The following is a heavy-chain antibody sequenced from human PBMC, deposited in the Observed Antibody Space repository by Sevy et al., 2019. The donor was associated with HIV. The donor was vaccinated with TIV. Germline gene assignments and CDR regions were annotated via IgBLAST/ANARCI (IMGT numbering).Heavy chain of an antibody. CDR2: ISYDGNYR. Sequence: GESLKISCAASGFTFSTYDMHWVRQAPGKGLEWVAVISYDGNYRHYADSVRGRFSMSRDNSKNTMYLQMYGLSIEDTAVYYCVKNRPPGGSLFSRNAMDVWGRGTTVTVSS. D-gene: IGHD3-16*01. CDR1: GFTFSTYD. CDR3: VKNRPPGGSLFSRNAMDV. V-gene: IGHV3-30*18. J-gene: IGHJ6*02.